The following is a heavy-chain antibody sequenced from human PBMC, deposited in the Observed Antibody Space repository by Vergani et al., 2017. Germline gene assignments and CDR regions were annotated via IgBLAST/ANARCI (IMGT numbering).Heavy chain of an antibody. CDR2: IRNKSYGGET. CDR3: SRGRGYSFGYSDY. D-gene: IGHD5-18*01. V-gene: IGHV3-49*04. J-gene: IGHJ4*02. Sequence: EVQLVESGGGLVPPGRSLRLSCAASGFSFGDYAMTWVRQAPGKGLEWVAFIRNKSYGGETEYAASVKGRFTISRDDSKRLAYLQVSGLKTEYTAVYFCSRGRGYSFGYSDYWGQGTLVTVSS. CDR1: GFSFGDYA.